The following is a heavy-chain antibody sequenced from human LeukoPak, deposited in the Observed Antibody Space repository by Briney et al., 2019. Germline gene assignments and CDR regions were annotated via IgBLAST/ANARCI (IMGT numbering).Heavy chain of an antibody. J-gene: IGHJ5*02. CDR2: IIPIFGAA. V-gene: IGHV1-69*05. Sequence: SVKVSCKASGGTFSSYAISWVRQAPGQGLEWMGGIIPIFGAANYAQKFQGRVTITTDESTSTAYMELSSLRSEDTAVYYCARDDGSSGYYHRIWFDPWGQGTLVTVSS. D-gene: IGHD3-22*01. CDR1: GGTFSSYA. CDR3: ARDDGSSGYYHRIWFDP.